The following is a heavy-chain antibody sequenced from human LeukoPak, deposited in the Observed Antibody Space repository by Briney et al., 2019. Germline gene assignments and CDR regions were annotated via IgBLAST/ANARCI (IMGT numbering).Heavy chain of an antibody. CDR1: GGSFSGYY. J-gene: IGHJ6*02. D-gene: IGHD4-11*01. V-gene: IGHV4-34*01. CDR2: INHSGST. Sequence: SETLTLTCAVYGGSFSGYYWSWIRQPPGKGLEWIGEINHSGSTNYNPSLKSRVTISVDTYKNQFSLKLSSVTAADTAVYYCARAWSVTYYYYGMDVWGQGTTVTVSS. CDR3: ARAWSVTYYYYGMDV.